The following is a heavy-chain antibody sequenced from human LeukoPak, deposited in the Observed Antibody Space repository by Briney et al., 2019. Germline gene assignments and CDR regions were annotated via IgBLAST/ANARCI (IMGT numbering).Heavy chain of an antibody. J-gene: IGHJ6*03. Sequence: GGSLRLSCAASGFTFSSYWMSWVRQAPGKGLEWVANIKQDGSEKYYVDSVKGRFTISRDNAKNSLYLQMNSLRAEDTAVYYCARSLGYCSGGSCYDSYYYYYMDVWGKGTTVTVSS. CDR1: GFTFSSYW. D-gene: IGHD2-15*01. CDR2: IKQDGSEK. CDR3: ARSLGYCSGGSCYDSYYYYYMDV. V-gene: IGHV3-7*01.